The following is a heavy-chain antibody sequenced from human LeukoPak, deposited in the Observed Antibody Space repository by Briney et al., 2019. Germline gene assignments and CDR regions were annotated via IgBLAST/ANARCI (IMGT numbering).Heavy chain of an antibody. V-gene: IGHV4-39*02. D-gene: IGHD1-1*01. CDR3: AREGYNWSEYYGMDV. Sequence: SETLSLTCTVSGASITSADYYWAWIRQPPGKGLEWIGSVLFTGNTYYTPSLKSRVTISIHTSNKQFSLKLSSVTAADTAVYYCAREGYNWSEYYGMDVWGQGTTVTVSS. CDR2: VLFTGNT. CDR1: GASITSADYY. J-gene: IGHJ6*02.